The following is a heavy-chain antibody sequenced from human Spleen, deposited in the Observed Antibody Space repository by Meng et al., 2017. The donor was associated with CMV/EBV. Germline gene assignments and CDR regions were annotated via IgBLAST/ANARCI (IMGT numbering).Heavy chain of an antibody. CDR3: ASVGFCSGTTCYTGDYSSRRHFEH. CDR2: INPSGGSA. D-gene: IGHD2-2*02. Sequence: ASVKVSCKASGYTFTSYYLHWVRQAPGQGLEWMGIINPSGGSATYAQQFQGRFTLTRDTSTSTVYMELSRLRSEDTAIYYCASVGFCSGTTCYTGDYSSRRHFEHWGQGTLVTVSS. CDR1: GYTFTSYY. V-gene: IGHV1-46*01. J-gene: IGHJ4*02.